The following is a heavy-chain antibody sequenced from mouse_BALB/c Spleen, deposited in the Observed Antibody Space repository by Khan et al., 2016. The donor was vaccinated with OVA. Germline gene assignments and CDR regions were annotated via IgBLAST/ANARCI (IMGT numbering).Heavy chain of an antibody. CDR3: AKLRVFYFDS. V-gene: IGHV2-3*01. CDR2: IWGDGST. J-gene: IGHJ2*01. Sequence: QVQLQQSGPGLVAPSQSLSITCTVSGFSLTSDGVSWVRQPPGKGLEWLGVIWGDGSTNYHSALRSRLSIRKDNSKSQVFLKLDSLQTDDTATYYCAKLRVFYFDSWGQGTTLTVSS. CDR1: GFSLTSDG.